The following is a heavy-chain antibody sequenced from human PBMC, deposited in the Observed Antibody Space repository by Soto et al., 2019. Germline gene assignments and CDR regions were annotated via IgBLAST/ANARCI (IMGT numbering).Heavy chain of an antibody. CDR1: GYTFTGYY. Sequence: ASVKVSCKASGYTFTGYYMHWVRQAPGQGPEWMGWINPNSGGTNYAQKFQGRVTMTRDTSISTAYMELSRLRSDDTAVYYCARSWGGLQPFDYWGQGTLVTVSS. D-gene: IGHD1-26*01. V-gene: IGHV1-2*02. CDR3: ARSWGGLQPFDY. J-gene: IGHJ4*02. CDR2: INPNSGGT.